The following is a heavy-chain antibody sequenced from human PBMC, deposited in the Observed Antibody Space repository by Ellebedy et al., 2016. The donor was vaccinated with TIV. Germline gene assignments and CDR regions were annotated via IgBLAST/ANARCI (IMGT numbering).Heavy chain of an antibody. V-gene: IGHV3-15*01. J-gene: IGHJ4*02. CDR2: FKSKTDGGTT. D-gene: IGHD3-16*01. CDR3: TTDTPPSPLRLGTY. CDR1: GFTFSNAC. Sequence: GESLKISCAASGFTFSNACMNWVRQAPGKGLEWVGRFKSKTDGGTTDYAAPVKGRFTISRDDSKNTLYLQMNSLKTEDTAVYYCTTDTPPSPLRLGTYWGQGTLVTVSS.